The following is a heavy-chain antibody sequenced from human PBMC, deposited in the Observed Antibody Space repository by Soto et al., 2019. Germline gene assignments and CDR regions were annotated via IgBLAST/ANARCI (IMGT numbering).Heavy chain of an antibody. CDR3: ARASKSSGYRYGPIYYYYGMDV. J-gene: IGHJ6*02. V-gene: IGHV4-34*01. Sequence: PSETLSLTCAVYGGSFSGYYWSWIRQPPGKGLEWIGEINHSGSTNYNPSLKSRVTISVDTSKNQFSLKLSSVTAADTAVYYCARASKSSGYRYGPIYYYYGMDVWGQGTTVTVSS. CDR1: GGSFSGYY. CDR2: INHSGST. D-gene: IGHD5-18*01.